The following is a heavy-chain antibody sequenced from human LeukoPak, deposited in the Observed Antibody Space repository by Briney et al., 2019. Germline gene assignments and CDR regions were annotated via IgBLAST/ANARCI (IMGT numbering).Heavy chain of an antibody. CDR1: GGYIITSGHY. CDR3: ARERSSSGGHNWFDP. V-gene: IGHV4-39*07. J-gene: IGHJ5*02. D-gene: IGHD4-23*01. CDR2: VYYTGVT. Sequence: SETLFLTCTVSGGYIITSGHYWGWIRQPPGKGLEWIGSVYYTGVTSTNPFFRSRMSISVDTSKNQFSLNLTSVTAADAAVYYCARERSSSGGHNWFDPWGQGTLVTVSS.